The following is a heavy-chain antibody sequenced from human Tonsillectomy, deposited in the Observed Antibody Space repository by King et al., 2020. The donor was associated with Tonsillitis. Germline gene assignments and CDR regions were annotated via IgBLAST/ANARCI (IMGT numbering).Heavy chain of an antibody. J-gene: IGHJ4*02. D-gene: IGHD6-13*01. Sequence: VQLVESGGGLVQPGGSLRLSCAASGFTFSSYAMSWVRQAPGKGLEWVSVIYSGGSSTYYADSVKGRFTISRDNSKNTLYLQMNSLRAEDTAVYYCAKDRGLITAADTFDYWGQGTLVTVSS. CDR3: AKDRGLITAADTFDY. CDR1: GFTFSSYA. V-gene: IGHV3-23*03. CDR2: IYSGGSST.